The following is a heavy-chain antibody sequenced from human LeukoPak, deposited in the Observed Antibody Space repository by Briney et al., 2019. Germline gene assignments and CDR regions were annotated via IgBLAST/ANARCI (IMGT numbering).Heavy chain of an antibody. CDR1: GGSISSYY. CDR3: ACGYDYVWGSYRYTVFVY. Sequence: SETLSLTCTVSGGSISSYYWSWIRQPPGKGLEWIGYIYYIGSTNYNPSLKRRVTISVDASKNQFSLKLSSVTAADAAVYYCACGYDYVWGSYRYTVFVYWGQGTLVTVSS. D-gene: IGHD3-16*02. J-gene: IGHJ4*02. V-gene: IGHV4-59*01. CDR2: IYYIGST.